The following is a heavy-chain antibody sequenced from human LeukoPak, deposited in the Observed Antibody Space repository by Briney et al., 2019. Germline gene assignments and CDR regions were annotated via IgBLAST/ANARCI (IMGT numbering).Heavy chain of an antibody. CDR3: ARDRTTVTTLFDY. CDR1: GYTFTSYG. J-gene: IGHJ4*02. D-gene: IGHD4-17*01. CDR2: ISAYNGNT. V-gene: IGHV1-18*04. Sequence: ASVKVSCKASGYTFTSYGISWVRQAPGQGLEWMGWISAYNGNTNYAQKLQGRVTMTTDTSTSTAYTELRSLRSDDTAVYYCARDRTTVTTLFDYWGQGTLVTVSS.